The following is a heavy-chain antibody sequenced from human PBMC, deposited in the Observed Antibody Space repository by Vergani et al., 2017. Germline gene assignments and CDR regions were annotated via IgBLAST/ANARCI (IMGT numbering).Heavy chain of an antibody. Sequence: QVQLQESGPGLVKPSETLSLTCTVSGGSISSYYWSWIRQPPGKGLEWIGYIYYSGSTNYNPSLKSRVTISVDTSKNQFSLKLSSVTAADTAVCYCASFGGSYDSSGYYWGQGTLVTVSS. CDR2: IYYSGST. J-gene: IGHJ4*02. V-gene: IGHV4-59*01. D-gene: IGHD3-22*01. CDR1: GGSISSYY. CDR3: ASFGGSYDSSGYY.